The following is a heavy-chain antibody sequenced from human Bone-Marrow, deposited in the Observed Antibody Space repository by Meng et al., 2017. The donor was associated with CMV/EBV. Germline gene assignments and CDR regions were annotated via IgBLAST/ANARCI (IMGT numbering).Heavy chain of an antibody. CDR1: GFSFTDAW. CDR3: TTAFGHY. CDR2: IKSKSAGGTA. Sequence: GSLRLSCAASGFSFTDAWMTWVRQAPGKGLEWVGRIKSKSAGGTADYAAPVRGRFTISRDDSKNTVYLQMSNLKTEDTGVYYCTTAFGHYWGQGALVTVSS. V-gene: IGHV3-15*01. J-gene: IGHJ4*02. D-gene: IGHD3-10*01.